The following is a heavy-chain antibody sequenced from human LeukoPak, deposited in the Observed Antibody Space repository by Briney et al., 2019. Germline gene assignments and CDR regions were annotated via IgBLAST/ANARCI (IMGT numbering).Heavy chain of an antibody. J-gene: IGHJ4*02. V-gene: IGHV5-51*01. CDR2: IFPGDSDT. CDR3: ARHTRYSSSSRVFDY. CDR1: GYSFSSYW. Sequence: GESLKISCKGSGYSFSSYWIGWVRQMPGKGLEWMGIIFPGDSDTGYSPSFQGQVTISADKSISTAYLQWSSLKASDTAMYYCARHTRYSSSSRVFDYWGQGTLVTVSS. D-gene: IGHD6-6*01.